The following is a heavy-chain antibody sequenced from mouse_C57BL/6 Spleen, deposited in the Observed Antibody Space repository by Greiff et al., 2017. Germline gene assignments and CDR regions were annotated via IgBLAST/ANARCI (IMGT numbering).Heavy chain of an antibody. CDR1: GFTFTDYY. D-gene: IGHD2-10*02. Sequence: DVMLVESEGGLVQPGSSMKLSCTASGFTFTDYYMAWVRQVPEQGLEWVANINYDSSSTYYLDTLKSRSLLSIDNAKNTLYLQMSSLTSEDTATYYCASVGGYDYYALDYWGQGTSVTVSS. CDR2: INYDSSST. J-gene: IGHJ4*01. CDR3: ASVGGYDYYALDY. V-gene: IGHV5-16*01.